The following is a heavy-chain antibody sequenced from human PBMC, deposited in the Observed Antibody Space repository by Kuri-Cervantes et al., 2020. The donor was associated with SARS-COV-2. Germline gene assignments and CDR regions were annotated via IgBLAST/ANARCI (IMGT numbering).Heavy chain of an antibody. V-gene: IGHV4-30-4*08. CDR2: IYYSGST. J-gene: IGHJ4*02. Sequence: SETLSLTCTVSGGSISSSSYYWGWIRQPPGKGLEWIGYIYYSGSTYYNPSLKSRVTISVDTSKNQFSLKLSSVTAADTAVYYCARVAWDITIFGVVMNHFDYWGQETLVTVSS. CDR1: GGSISSSSYY. D-gene: IGHD3-3*01. CDR3: ARVAWDITIFGVVMNHFDY.